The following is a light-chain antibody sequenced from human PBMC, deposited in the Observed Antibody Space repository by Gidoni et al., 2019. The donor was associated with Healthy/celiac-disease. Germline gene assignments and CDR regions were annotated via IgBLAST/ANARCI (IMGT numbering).Light chain of an antibody. Sequence: QSALIKPASVSGSPGQSITITCTATSSDVGGYNYVSWYQQHPRKAPQLLIYDVSNRPSGVANRFSGAKSGNTASLTTSGLQAEDEADYYCSSYTSSSTPSVVFGGGTKLTVL. CDR3: SSYTSSSTPSVV. V-gene: IGLV2-14*01. J-gene: IGLJ2*01. CDR1: SSDVGGYNY. CDR2: DVS.